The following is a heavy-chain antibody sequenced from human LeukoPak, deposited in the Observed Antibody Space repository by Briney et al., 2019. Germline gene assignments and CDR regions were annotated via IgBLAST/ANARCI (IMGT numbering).Heavy chain of an antibody. V-gene: IGHV1-2*02. D-gene: IGHD1-26*01. CDR2: INPNSGGT. CDR1: VYTFTGYY. CDR3: ARDGTRSDAFDI. Sequence: ASVTDTCLSTVYTFTGYYMHWLRQAPGQGLEWMGWINPNSGGTNYAQKFQGSVTMTRDTTISTAYMELSWLRSDDTALYYCARDGTRSDAFDIWGQGTMVTVSS. J-gene: IGHJ3*02.